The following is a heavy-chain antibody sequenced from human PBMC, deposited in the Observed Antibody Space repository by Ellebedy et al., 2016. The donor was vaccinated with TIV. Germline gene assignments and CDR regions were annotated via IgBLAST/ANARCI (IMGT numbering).Heavy chain of an antibody. CDR3: VKLDSSGFYYGRLDY. CDR2: ITAGGGST. V-gene: IGHV3-23*01. Sequence: GESLKISCAASGFTFSGHAMSWVRQTPGKGLEWVSGITAGGGSTHYVDSVKGRFTISRDNSKKTLYLQMNSLRAEDTAVYNCVKLDSSGFYYGRLDYWGQGTLVTVSS. D-gene: IGHD3-22*01. J-gene: IGHJ4*02. CDR1: GFTFSGHA.